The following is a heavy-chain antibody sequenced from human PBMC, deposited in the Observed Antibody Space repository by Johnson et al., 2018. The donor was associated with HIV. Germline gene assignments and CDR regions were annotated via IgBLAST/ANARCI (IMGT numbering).Heavy chain of an antibody. CDR3: TTDQVGRNYGGKYHI. V-gene: IGHV3-15*01. Sequence: QLVESGGGLVKPGGSLRLSCAASGFTFINAWMSWVRQAPGKGLEWVGRIYSKTDGGTTEYAAPVKGRFTISRDDSKNTLYLQMNSLKSEDTALYYCTTDQVGRNYGGKYHIWGQGTMVTVSS. J-gene: IGHJ3*02. CDR1: GFTFINAW. D-gene: IGHD1-7*01. CDR2: IYSKTDGGTT.